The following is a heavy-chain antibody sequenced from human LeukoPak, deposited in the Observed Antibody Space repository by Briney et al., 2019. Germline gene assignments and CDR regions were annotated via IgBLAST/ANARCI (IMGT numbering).Heavy chain of an antibody. Sequence: PGGSLRLSCAASGFTVITNDMTWGRQAPGKGLEWGSVLYSDGNTKYADSVQGRFTISRDNSKNPLYLEMNSLSPDDTAVYYCARGVEPLAANTLAYWGQGTLVTVSS. CDR3: ARGVEPLAANTLAY. V-gene: IGHV3-53*01. CDR2: LYSDGNT. CDR1: GFTVITND. J-gene: IGHJ4*02. D-gene: IGHD1-14*01.